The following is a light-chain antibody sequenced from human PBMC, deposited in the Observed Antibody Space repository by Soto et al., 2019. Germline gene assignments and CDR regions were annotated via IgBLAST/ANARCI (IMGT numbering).Light chain of an antibody. CDR1: QSISKW. CDR2: DAS. CDR3: QQYNSYSIT. J-gene: IGKJ5*01. V-gene: IGKV1-5*01. Sequence: DLQMTQSPSTLSASVGDRVTITCRASQSISKWMAGYQQKPGKAPKLLIYDASSLESGVPSRFSGSGSGTEFTLTISSLQPDDFATYYCQQYNSYSITFGQGTRLEIK.